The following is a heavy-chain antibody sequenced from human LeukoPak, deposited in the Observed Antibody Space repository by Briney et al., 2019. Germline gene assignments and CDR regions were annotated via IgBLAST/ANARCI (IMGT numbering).Heavy chain of an antibody. V-gene: IGHV1-18*01. CDR1: GYTFSNFG. D-gene: IGHD2-2*01. CDR3: ARDGTSTDDY. CDR2: ISGNNDNP. Sequence: AASVKVSCKTSGYTFSNFGINWVRQATGQGLEWMGWISGNNDNPNYGQKFQGRFTVTTDSSTSTAYMELRNLRFDDTAVYYCARDGTSTDDYWGQGTLVTVSS. J-gene: IGHJ4*02.